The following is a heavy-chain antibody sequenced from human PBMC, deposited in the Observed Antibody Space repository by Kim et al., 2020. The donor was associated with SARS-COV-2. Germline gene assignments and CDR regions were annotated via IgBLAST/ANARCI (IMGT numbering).Heavy chain of an antibody. Sequence: GGSLRLSCAASGFTFSSYSMNWVRQAPGKGLEWVSSISSSSSYIYYADSVKGRFTISRDNAKNSLYLQMNSLRAEDTAVYYCARYNWNDYYGMDVWGQGTTVTVSS. CDR2: ISSSSSYI. CDR1: GFTFSSYS. D-gene: IGHD1-20*01. CDR3: ARYNWNDYYGMDV. J-gene: IGHJ6*02. V-gene: IGHV3-21*01.